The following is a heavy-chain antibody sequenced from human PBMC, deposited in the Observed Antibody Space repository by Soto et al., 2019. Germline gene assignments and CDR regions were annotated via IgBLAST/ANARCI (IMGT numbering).Heavy chain of an antibody. Sequence: SETLSLTCTVSGVSISSSSYYWGWIRQPPGKGLEWIGDIYYSGSTYYNPSLKSRVTISVDKSKNQFSLKLNSVTAADTAMYYCARRDYYDSTGYYTYWGQGALVTVSS. CDR2: IYYSGST. D-gene: IGHD3-22*01. J-gene: IGHJ4*02. V-gene: IGHV4-39*07. CDR1: GVSISSSSYY. CDR3: ARRDYYDSTGYYTY.